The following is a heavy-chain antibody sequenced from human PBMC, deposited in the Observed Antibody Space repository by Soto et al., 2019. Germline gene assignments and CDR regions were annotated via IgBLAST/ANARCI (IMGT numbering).Heavy chain of an antibody. CDR2: IYYSGST. D-gene: IGHD2-15*01. V-gene: IGHV4-39*01. CDR1: GGSISSSSYY. Sequence: SETLSLTCTVSGGSISSSSYYWGWTRQPPGKGLEWIGSIYYSGSTYYNPSLKSRVTISVDTSKNQFSLKLSSVTAADTAVYYCANQYCSGGSCYPGSCDYWGQGTLVTVSS. CDR3: ANQYCSGGSCYPGSCDY. J-gene: IGHJ4*02.